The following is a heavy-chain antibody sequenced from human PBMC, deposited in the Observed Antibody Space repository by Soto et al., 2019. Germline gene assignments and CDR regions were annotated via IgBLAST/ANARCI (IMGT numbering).Heavy chain of an antibody. V-gene: IGHV2-5*02. CDR1: GFSLTTTAEG. Sequence: QITLKESGPTLVTPTQTLTLTCTFSGFSLTTTAEGVGWIRQPPGKALEWLALIYWDDDERYSPSLKSRLTITKDTYKNQVVLTMTNVDPGDTATYYCAHGSCSSADCYPNPYLDYWGQGILVTVSS. D-gene: IGHD2-2*01. J-gene: IGHJ4*02. CDR2: IYWDDDE. CDR3: AHGSCSSADCYPNPYLDY.